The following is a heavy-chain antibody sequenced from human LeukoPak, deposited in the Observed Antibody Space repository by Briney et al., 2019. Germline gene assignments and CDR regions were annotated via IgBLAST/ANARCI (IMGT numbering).Heavy chain of an antibody. D-gene: IGHD3-10*01. Sequence: ASVKVSCKASGGTFSSYAISWVRQAPGKGLEWMGGFDPEDGETIYAQKFQGRVTMTEDTSTDTAYMELSSLRSEDTAVYYCATGGSFRGGYNWFDPWGQGTLVTASS. CDR1: GGTFSSYA. CDR3: ATGGSFRGGYNWFDP. J-gene: IGHJ5*02. CDR2: FDPEDGET. V-gene: IGHV1-24*01.